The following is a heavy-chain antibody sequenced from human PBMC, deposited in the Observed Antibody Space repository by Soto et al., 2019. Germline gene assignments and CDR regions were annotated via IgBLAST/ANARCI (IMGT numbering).Heavy chain of an antibody. Sequence: GGSLRLSCAAPGFTLSDHYMDWVRQAPGKGLEWVGRTRNKANSYTTEYAASVKGRFTISRDGSENSLFLQMNSLNTDDTAVYYCTRGAGEHQKLEGYYYGLDVWGLGTTVTVSS. V-gene: IGHV3-72*01. J-gene: IGHJ6*02. CDR2: TRNKANSYTT. D-gene: IGHD7-27*01. CDR3: TRGAGEHQKLEGYYYGLDV. CDR1: GFTLSDHY.